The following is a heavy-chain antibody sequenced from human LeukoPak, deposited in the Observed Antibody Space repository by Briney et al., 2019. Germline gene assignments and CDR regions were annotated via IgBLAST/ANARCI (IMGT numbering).Heavy chain of an antibody. Sequence: PSETLSLTCTVSGGSISSYYWSWIRQPPGKGLEWIGSIYHSGSTYYNPSLKSRVTISVDTSKNQFSLKLSSVTAADTAVYYCARGDGYNPLDYWGQGTLVTVSS. J-gene: IGHJ4*02. CDR1: GGSISSYY. CDR3: ARGDGYNPLDY. V-gene: IGHV4-59*12. CDR2: IYHSGST. D-gene: IGHD5-24*01.